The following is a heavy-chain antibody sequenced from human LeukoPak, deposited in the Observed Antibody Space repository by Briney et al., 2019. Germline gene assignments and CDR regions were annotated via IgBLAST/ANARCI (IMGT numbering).Heavy chain of an antibody. CDR2: ISGSGGST. J-gene: IGHJ4*02. V-gene: IGHV3-23*01. CDR3: AKVRFCSSTSCYRVFDY. D-gene: IGHD2-2*02. Sequence: TGGSLRLSCAASGFTFRSYAMSWVRQAPGKGGEWVSAISGSGGSTYYADSVKGRFTISRDNSKNTLYLQMNSLRAEDTAVYYCAKVRFCSSTSCYRVFDYWGQGTLVTVSS. CDR1: GFTFRSYA.